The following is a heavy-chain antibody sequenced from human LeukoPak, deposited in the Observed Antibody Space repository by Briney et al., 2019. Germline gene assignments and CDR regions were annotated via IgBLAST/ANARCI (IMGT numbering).Heavy chain of an antibody. CDR2: INPNSGGT. V-gene: IGHV1-2*02. D-gene: IGHD2-15*01. CDR3: ARGTTAATPYYFAF. CDR1: GYTFTGYY. J-gene: IGHJ4*02. Sequence: ASVKVSCKASGYTFTGYYMHWVRLAPGQGLEWLGWINPNSGGTNYAQKFQGRVTLTRDMSISTAYMELSGLTSDDTAIYYCARGTTAATPYYFAFWGQGTQVTVSS.